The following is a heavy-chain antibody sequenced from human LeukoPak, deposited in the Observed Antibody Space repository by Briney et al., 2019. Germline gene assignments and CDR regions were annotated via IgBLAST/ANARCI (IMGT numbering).Heavy chain of an antibody. Sequence: SETLSLSCTVSGGSISSYYWSWIRQPPGKGLEWIGYIYYSGSTNYNPSLKSRVTISVDTSKNQFSLKLSSVTAADTAVYYCARGTYYYDSSGYSFDYWGQGTLVTVSS. CDR2: IYYSGST. J-gene: IGHJ4*02. V-gene: IGHV4-59*01. CDR3: ARGTYYYDSSGYSFDY. CDR1: GGSISSYY. D-gene: IGHD3-22*01.